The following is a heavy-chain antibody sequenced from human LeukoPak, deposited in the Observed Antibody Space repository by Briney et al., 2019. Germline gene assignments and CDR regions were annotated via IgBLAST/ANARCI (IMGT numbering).Heavy chain of an antibody. CDR3: ARGGLPFDYFLRDERGVPCRYYYYYMDV. J-gene: IGHJ6*03. Sequence: SETLSLTCTVSGGSISSYYWSWIRQPPGKGLEWIGEINHSGSTNYNPSLKSRVTISVDTSKNQFSLKLSSVTAADTAVYYCARGGLPFDYFLRDERGVPCRYYYYYMDVWGKGTTVTISS. V-gene: IGHV4-34*01. CDR1: GGSISSYY. D-gene: IGHD2/OR15-2a*01. CDR2: INHSGST.